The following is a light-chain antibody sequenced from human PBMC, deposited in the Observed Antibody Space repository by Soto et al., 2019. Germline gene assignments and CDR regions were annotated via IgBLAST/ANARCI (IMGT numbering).Light chain of an antibody. CDR1: SSDVGNYNL. J-gene: IGLJ3*02. Sequence: QSVLTQPASVSGSPRQSITISCTGTSSDVGNYNLVSWYQQHPGEAPKLLIYEGSKRPSGVSNRFSGSKFGNTASLTISGLQAEDEVDYYCCSYAGDSTWVFGGGTKLTVL. CDR3: CSYAGDSTWV. V-gene: IGLV2-23*01. CDR2: EGS.